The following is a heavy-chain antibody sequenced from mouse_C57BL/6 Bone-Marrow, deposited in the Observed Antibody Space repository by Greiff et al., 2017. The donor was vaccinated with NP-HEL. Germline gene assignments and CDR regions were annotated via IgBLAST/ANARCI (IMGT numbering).Heavy chain of an antibody. V-gene: IGHV1-18*01. CDR2: INPNNGGT. J-gene: IGHJ2*01. CDR1: GYTFTDYN. D-gene: IGHD4-1*01. Sequence: VQLQQSGPELVKPGASVKIPCKASGYTFTDYNMDWVKQSHGKSLEWIGDINPNNGGTIYNQKFKGKATLTVDKSSSTAYMELRSLTSEDTAVYYCARKDWDGYYFDYWGQGTTLTVSS. CDR3: ARKDWDGYYFDY.